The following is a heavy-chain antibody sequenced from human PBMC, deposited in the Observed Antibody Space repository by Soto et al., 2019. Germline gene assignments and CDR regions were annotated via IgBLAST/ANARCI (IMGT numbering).Heavy chain of an antibody. CDR1: GYTFTRYN. CDR2: INPSGGTT. V-gene: IGHV1-46*01. CDR3: ARVRGGGSEYFFDY. J-gene: IGHJ4*02. Sequence: ASVKVSCKASGYTFTRYNVHWVRQAPGQGLEWMAIINPSGGTTYYVQKFEGRVTLTTDTSTSTVYMELSSLRSDDTAMYYCARVRGGGSEYFFDYWGQGTLVTVS. D-gene: IGHD2-15*01.